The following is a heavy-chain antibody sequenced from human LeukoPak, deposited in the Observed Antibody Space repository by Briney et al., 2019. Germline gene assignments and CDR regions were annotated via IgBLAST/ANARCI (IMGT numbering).Heavy chain of an antibody. CDR1: GSTFPSYG. V-gene: IGHV1-18*01. D-gene: IGHD1-26*01. CDR2: ISAYNGNT. CDR3: ARDRLSAAGGWDLVFDY. J-gene: IGHJ4*02. Sequence: ASVKVSCKASGSTFPSYGISWVRQAPGQGLECMGWISAYNGNTDYAQKLQGRVTMTTDTSTSTAYVELRSLRSDDTAVYYCARDRLSAAGGWDLVFDYWGQGTLVTVSS.